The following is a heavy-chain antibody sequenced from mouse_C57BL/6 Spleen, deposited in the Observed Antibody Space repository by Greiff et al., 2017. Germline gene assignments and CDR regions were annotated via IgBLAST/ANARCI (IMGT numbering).Heavy chain of an antibody. CDR3: TRHYYGSRYYFGD. J-gene: IGHJ2*01. CDR1: GYTFTDYE. CDR2: IDPETGGT. Sequence: QVQLQQSGAELVRPGASVTLSCKASGYTFTDYEMHWVQQTPVHGLEWIGAIDPETGGTAYNQKFKGKAILTADKSSSTAYMELRSLTSEDSAVFYCTRHYYGSRYYFGDWGQGTTLTVSS. V-gene: IGHV1-15*01. D-gene: IGHD1-1*01.